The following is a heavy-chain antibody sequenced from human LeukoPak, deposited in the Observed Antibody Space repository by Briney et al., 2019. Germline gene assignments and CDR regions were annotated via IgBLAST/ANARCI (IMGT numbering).Heavy chain of an antibody. CDR1: GYTLSSYG. V-gene: IGHV3-30*18. CDR3: AKSPSYDSRSGYYLNNWLDP. Sequence: PGGSLRLSCAASGYTLSSYGMHCVRQAPGKGVECVAVISYDGSNKYYADSVKGRFTISRDNSKNTLYLQMNSLRAEDTAVYYCAKSPSYDSRSGYYLNNWLDPWGQGTLVTVSS. D-gene: IGHD3-3*01. J-gene: IGHJ5*02. CDR2: ISYDGSNK.